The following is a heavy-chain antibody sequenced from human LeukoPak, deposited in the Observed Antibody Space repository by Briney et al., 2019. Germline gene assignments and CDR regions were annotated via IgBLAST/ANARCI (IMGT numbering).Heavy chain of an antibody. V-gene: IGHV4-59*08. CDR3: ARHTTPADWYFDL. D-gene: IGHD1-26*01. CDR2: IYYRGAT. Sequence: PSETLSLTCSVSGASMTNLYWSWIRQAPGKRLEWMGYIYYRGATSYNPSLESRVSLSVDTSKNQFSLNLTSMTAADTAIYYCARHTTPADWYFDLWGPGARVTVSS. J-gene: IGHJ2*01. CDR1: GASMTNLY.